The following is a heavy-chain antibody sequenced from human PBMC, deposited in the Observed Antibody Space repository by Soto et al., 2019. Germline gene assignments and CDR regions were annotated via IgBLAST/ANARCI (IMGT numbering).Heavy chain of an antibody. CDR1: GFIVSSGY. Sequence: DVQLVETGGSLIQPGRSLRLSCAASGFIVSSGYMTWVRQAPGKGLEWVSVIDADGRTYYADSVKGRFTISRDNSKNTLYLQMNSLSAEDTAVYYCARCGVWYGQCYFDCWGQGTLVTVSS. J-gene: IGHJ4*02. CDR3: ARCGVWYGQCYFDC. D-gene: IGHD6-13*01. V-gene: IGHV3-53*02. CDR2: IDADGRT.